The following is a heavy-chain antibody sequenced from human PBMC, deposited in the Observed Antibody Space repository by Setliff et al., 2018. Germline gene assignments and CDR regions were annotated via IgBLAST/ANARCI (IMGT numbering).Heavy chain of an antibody. CDR1: GHTFTSYF. V-gene: IGHV1-46*01. CDR2: INPSGSYT. D-gene: IGHD2-8*01. CDR3: ARGLIVLPGPSGDMGYFDY. J-gene: IGHJ4*02. Sequence: ASVKVSCKASGHTFTSYFMQWVRQAPGQGLEWMGMINPSGSYTIYAQKFQGRVTMTRDTSTSTVYLELSSLRSEDTAVYYCARGLIVLPGPSGDMGYFDYWGQGTLVTVSS.